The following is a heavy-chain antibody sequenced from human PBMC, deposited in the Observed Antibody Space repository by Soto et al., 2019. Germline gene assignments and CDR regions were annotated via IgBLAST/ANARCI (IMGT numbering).Heavy chain of an antibody. D-gene: IGHD2-15*01. CDR1: GYTFTSCG. Sequence: GASVKVSCKASGYTFTSCGISWVRQAPGQGLEWMGWISAYNGNTNYAQKLQGRVTMTTDTSTSTAYMELRSLRSDDTAVYYCARVTVVVAATVFKDVWGKGTTVTVSS. V-gene: IGHV1-18*01. CDR3: ARVTVVVAATVFKDV. CDR2: ISAYNGNT. J-gene: IGHJ6*04.